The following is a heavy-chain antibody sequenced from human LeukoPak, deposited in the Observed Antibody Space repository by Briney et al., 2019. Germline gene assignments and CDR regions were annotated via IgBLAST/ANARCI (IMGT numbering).Heavy chain of an antibody. Sequence: SETLSLTCTVSGGSISSSSYYWGWIRQPPGKGLEWIGSIYYSGSTYYNPSLKSRVTISVDTSKNQFSLKLSSVTAADTAVYYCARHVISRFDYWGQGTLVTVSS. CDR3: ARHVISRFDY. J-gene: IGHJ4*02. V-gene: IGHV4-39*01. CDR1: GGSISSSSYY. CDR2: IYYSGST. D-gene: IGHD2/OR15-2a*01.